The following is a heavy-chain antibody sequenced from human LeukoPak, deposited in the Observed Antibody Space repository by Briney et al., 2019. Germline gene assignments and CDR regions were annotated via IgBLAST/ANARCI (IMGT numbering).Heavy chain of an antibody. D-gene: IGHD1/OR15-1a*01. J-gene: IGHJ4*02. Sequence: GSLRLSCAASGFTFSSYEMDWVRQAPGKGLEWVSYISSSGSSMYYRDSVKGRFTISRDNAENSLWLQMNSLRAEDTAVYYCVREGNNGDFDYWGQGTLVAVSS. V-gene: IGHV3-48*03. CDR2: ISSSGSSM. CDR3: VREGNNGDFDY. CDR1: GFTFSSYE.